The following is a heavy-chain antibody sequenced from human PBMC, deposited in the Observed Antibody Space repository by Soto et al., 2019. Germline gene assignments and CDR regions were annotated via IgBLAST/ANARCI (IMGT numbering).Heavy chain of an antibody. J-gene: IGHJ4*02. CDR2: IGTAGDT. Sequence: PGGSLSLSCEVSGFTLSGFDMHWVRQPTGKGLEWVSSIGTAGDTYYAISVKGRFPISRDNAKTSLSLQMNSLRAGDMAVYFCAKSQAICTHFFHSWGQGTQGTLSS. V-gene: IGHV3-13*01. D-gene: IGHD2-8*01. CDR3: AKSQAICTHFFHS. CDR1: GFTLSGFD.